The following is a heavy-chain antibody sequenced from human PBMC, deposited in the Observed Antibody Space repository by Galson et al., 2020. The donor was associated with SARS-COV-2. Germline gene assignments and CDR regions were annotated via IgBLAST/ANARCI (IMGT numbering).Heavy chain of an antibody. CDR1: GYSFTSYG. CDR2: ISAYNGDT. J-gene: IGHJ6*02. Sequence: GESLKISCKASGYSFTSYGFNWVRQAPGEGLEWLGWISAYNGDTNYAHNLQGRVSMTTDTSTSTAYMELRRLRSDDSAIYYCARTDRDYPYYSYGMDVWGQGTTVTVS. CDR3: ARTDRDYPYYSYGMDV. D-gene: IGHD2-21*01. V-gene: IGHV1-18*01.